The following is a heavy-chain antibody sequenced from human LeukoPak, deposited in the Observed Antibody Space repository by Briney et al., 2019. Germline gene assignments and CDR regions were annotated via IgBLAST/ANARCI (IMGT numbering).Heavy chain of an antibody. CDR2: ISYDGSNK. CDR1: GFTFSSYA. D-gene: IGHD3-22*01. CDR3: ARDIGNYYDSSGYPSRDDAFDI. J-gene: IGHJ3*02. V-gene: IGHV3-30*04. Sequence: GGSLRLSCAASGFTFSSYAMHWVRQAPGKGLEWLAVISYDGSNKYYADSVKGRFTISRDNSKNTLFLQMNSLRAEDTAVYYCARDIGNYYDSSGYPSRDDAFDIWGQGTMVTVSS.